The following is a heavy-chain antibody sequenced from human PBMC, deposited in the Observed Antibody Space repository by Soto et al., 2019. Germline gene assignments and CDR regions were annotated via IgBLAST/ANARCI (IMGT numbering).Heavy chain of an antibody. D-gene: IGHD2-15*01. V-gene: IGHV3-15*01. CDR3: TTDTGRGCRFTGWDV. CDR1: RFTFSNDW. Sequence: EVQLVESGGGLVKPGGSLRLSCAASRFTFSNDWMSWVRQAPGKGLEWVGRIKSKTDGGTTDYAAPVKGRFSISRDDSKNTPFLQMDSLKTEDTDVHYCTTDTGRGCRFTGWDVWGKGTTVTGSS. J-gene: IGHJ6*04. CDR2: IKSKTDGGTT.